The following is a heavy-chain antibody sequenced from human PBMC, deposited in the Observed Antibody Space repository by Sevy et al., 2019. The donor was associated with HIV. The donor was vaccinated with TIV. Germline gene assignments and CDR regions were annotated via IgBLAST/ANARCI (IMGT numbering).Heavy chain of an antibody. CDR3: AKSITMVRGYNWFDP. V-gene: IGHV3-11*01. D-gene: IGHD3-10*01. CDR2: ISSSGSTI. J-gene: IGHJ5*02. Sequence: GGSLRLSCAASGFTFSDYYMSWIRQAPGKGLEWVSYISSSGSTIYYADSVKGRFTISRDNAKNSLYLQMNSLRAEDTTVYYCAKSITMVRGYNWFDPWGQGTLVTVSS. CDR1: GFTFSDYY.